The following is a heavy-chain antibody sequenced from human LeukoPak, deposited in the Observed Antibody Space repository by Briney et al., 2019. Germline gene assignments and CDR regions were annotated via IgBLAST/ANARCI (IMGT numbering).Heavy chain of an antibody. CDR1: GGTFSSYA. Sequence: SVKVSCKASGGTFSSYAISWVRQAPGQGLDWMGRIIPSFGTSNYAQKFQGRVTITTDESTTTAYMELSSLRSEDTAVYYCAILYGDFVYWGQGTLVTVSS. CDR3: AILYGDFVY. V-gene: IGHV1-69*05. D-gene: IGHD4-17*01. J-gene: IGHJ4*02. CDR2: IIPSFGTS.